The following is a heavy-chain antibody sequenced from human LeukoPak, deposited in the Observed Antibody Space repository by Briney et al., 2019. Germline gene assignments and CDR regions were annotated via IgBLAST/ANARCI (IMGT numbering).Heavy chain of an antibody. CDR2: INHSGST. CDR1: GGSFSGYY. V-gene: IGHV4-34*01. Sequence: SETLSLTCAVYGGSFSGYYWSWIRQPPGKGLEWIGEINHSGSTNYNPSLKSRVTISVGTSKNQFSLKLSSVTAADTAVYYCARGLGSAGPFDYWGQGTLVTVSS. J-gene: IGHJ4*02. CDR3: ARGLGSAGPFDY.